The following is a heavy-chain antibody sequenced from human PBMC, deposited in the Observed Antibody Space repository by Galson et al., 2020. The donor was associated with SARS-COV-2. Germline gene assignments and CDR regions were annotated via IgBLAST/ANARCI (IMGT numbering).Heavy chain of an antibody. CDR1: GFTFNIYG. CDR3: ARDPREGFLEWLAYYFDY. J-gene: IGHJ4*02. V-gene: IGHV3-30-3*01. Sequence: GESLKISCAASGFTFNIYGLHWVRQVPGKGLEWLAIISYDGTNKYYADSVMGRFTISRDNSKNTLYLQMNSLRAEDTAIYYCARDPREGFLEWLAYYFDYWGQGTLVTVSS. CDR2: ISYDGTNK. D-gene: IGHD3-3*01.